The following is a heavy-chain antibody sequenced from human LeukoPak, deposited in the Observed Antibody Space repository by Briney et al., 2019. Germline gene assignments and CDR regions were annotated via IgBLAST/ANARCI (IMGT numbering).Heavy chain of an antibody. CDR3: ARGETAVTSYLHF. V-gene: IGHV3-66*01. CDR2: VYSGGST. Sequence: GGSLRLSCAASGFTVSSNYMSWVRQAPGKGLEWVSVVYSGGSTYYADSVRGRFTISRDNAMSSLYLQRNSLRDDDTAVYYCARGETAVTSYLHFWGQGTLVTVSS. D-gene: IGHD4-17*01. CDR1: GFTVSSNY. J-gene: IGHJ4*02.